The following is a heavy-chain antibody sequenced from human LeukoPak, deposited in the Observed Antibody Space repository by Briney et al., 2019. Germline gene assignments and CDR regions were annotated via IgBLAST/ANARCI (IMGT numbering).Heavy chain of an antibody. D-gene: IGHD2-2*01. Sequence: GASVKVSCKASGYTFTSYGISWVRQAPGQGLEWMGWISAYNGNTNYAQKLQGRVTMTIDTSTSTAYMELRSLRSDDTAVYYCARDENGEYCSSTSCYRGFDYWGQGTLVTVSS. J-gene: IGHJ4*02. CDR2: ISAYNGNT. V-gene: IGHV1-18*01. CDR1: GYTFTSYG. CDR3: ARDENGEYCSSTSCYRGFDY.